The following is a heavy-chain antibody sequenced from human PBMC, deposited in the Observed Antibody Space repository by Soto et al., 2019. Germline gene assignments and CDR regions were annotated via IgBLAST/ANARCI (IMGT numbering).Heavy chain of an antibody. CDR1: VDSITTYY. V-gene: IGHV4-4*07. CDR3: ARYSNNWFQTEGMDV. J-gene: IGHJ6*02. CDR2: IDASGNT. Sequence: ETLSLTCTVSVDSITTYYWSWIRQPAGKGLEWIGRIDASGNTNYNPSLNSRVTMSIDTSKKQFSLKLTSVTAADTAIYYCARYSNNWFQTEGMDVWGQGTTVTVSS. D-gene: IGHD6-13*01.